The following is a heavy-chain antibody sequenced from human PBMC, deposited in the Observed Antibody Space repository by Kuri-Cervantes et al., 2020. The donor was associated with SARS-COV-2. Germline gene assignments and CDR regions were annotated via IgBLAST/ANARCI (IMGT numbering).Heavy chain of an antibody. CDR3: AKDLWSASSSSFDY. J-gene: IGHJ4*02. CDR2: ISSSSSYI. D-gene: IGHD6-6*01. CDR1: GFTFSSYA. Sequence: GGSLRLSCAASGFTFSSYAMNWVRQAPGKGLEWVSSISSSSSYIYYADSVKGRFTISRDNAKNSLYLQMNSLRAEDTALYYCAKDLWSASSSSFDYWGQGTLVTVSS. V-gene: IGHV3-21*04.